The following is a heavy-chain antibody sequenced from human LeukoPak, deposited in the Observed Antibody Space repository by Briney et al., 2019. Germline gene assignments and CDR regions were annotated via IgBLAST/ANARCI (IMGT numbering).Heavy chain of an antibody. Sequence: GGSLRLSCAASGFTFSSHIMNWVRQAPGKGLEWVSYISSSSSTIYYADSVKGRFTISRDNAKNSLYLQMNSLRAEDTAVYYCARGSTYYDSSGQVPFDYWGQGTLVAVSS. CDR2: ISSSSSTI. D-gene: IGHD3-22*01. CDR3: ARGSTYYDSSGQVPFDY. V-gene: IGHV3-48*01. CDR1: GFTFSSHI. J-gene: IGHJ4*02.